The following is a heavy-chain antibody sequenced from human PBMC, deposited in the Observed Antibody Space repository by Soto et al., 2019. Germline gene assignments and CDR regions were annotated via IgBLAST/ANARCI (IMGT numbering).Heavy chain of an antibody. Sequence: PGGSLRLSCAASGFTFSSYSMNWVRQAPGKWLEWVSYISSSSSTIYYADSVKGRFTISRDNAKNSLYLQMNSLRDEDTAVYYCARGGRSITMVRGVRFNWFDPWGQGXLVTVYS. D-gene: IGHD3-10*01. CDR2: ISSSSSTI. CDR3: ARGGRSITMVRGVRFNWFDP. V-gene: IGHV3-48*02. J-gene: IGHJ5*02. CDR1: GFTFSSYS.